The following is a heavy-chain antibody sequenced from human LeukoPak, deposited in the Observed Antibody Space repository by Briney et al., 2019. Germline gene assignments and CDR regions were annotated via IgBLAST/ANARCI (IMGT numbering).Heavy chain of an antibody. J-gene: IGHJ4*02. CDR3: ASASLPALRFLEWLPFN. D-gene: IGHD3-3*01. CDR1: GYTFTGYY. Sequence: ASVKVSCKASGYTFTGYYMHGVRQAPGQGLEWMGWINPNSGGTNYAQKFQGRVTMTSDTSISTAYMELSRLRSDDTAVYYCASASLPALRFLEWLPFNWGQGTLVTVSS. V-gene: IGHV1-2*02. CDR2: INPNSGGT.